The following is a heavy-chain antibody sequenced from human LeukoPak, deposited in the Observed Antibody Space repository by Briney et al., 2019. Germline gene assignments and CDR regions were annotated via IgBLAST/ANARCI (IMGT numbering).Heavy chain of an antibody. V-gene: IGHV3-48*02. CDR1: GFTFSSYS. D-gene: IGHD2-15*01. CDR3: ARPRYCSGGSCCLSD. Sequence: GGSLRLSCAASGFTFSSYSMNWVRQASGKGLEWVSYISGSSGTIYYADSVKGRFTISRDNAKSSLYLQMNSLRDEDTAVYYCARPRYCSGGSCCLSDWGQGTLVTVSS. CDR2: ISGSSGTI. J-gene: IGHJ4*02.